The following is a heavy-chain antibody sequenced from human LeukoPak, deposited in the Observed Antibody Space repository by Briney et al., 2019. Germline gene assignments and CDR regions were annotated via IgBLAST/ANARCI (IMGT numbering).Heavy chain of an antibody. Sequence: GGSLRLSCAASGFIFRSYPMHWVRQAPGKGLEWVAVLSHDENKMFFADSVKGRFTISRDNSKNILFLQMNSLRVEDTAVYFCARDEGGFCSSNACYFGGRLDYWGPGTPVTVSS. CDR1: GFIFRSYP. V-gene: IGHV3-30*04. CDR2: LSHDENKM. D-gene: IGHD2-2*01. CDR3: ARDEGGFCSSNACYFGGRLDY. J-gene: IGHJ4*02.